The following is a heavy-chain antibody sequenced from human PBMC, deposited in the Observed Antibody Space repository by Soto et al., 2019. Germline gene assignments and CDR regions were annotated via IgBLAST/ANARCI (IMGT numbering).Heavy chain of an antibody. CDR1: GFTFSNAW. CDR3: TTEHYYDSSGYYVDP. J-gene: IGHJ5*02. CDR2: IKSKTDGGTT. D-gene: IGHD3-22*01. V-gene: IGHV3-15*01. Sequence: EVQLVESGGGLVKPGGSLRLSCAASGFTFSNAWMSWVRQAPGKGLEWVGRIKSKTDGGTTDYAAPVKGRFTISRDDSKNTLYLQMNSLKTEDTAVYYCTTEHYYDSSGYYVDPWGPATLVTVSS.